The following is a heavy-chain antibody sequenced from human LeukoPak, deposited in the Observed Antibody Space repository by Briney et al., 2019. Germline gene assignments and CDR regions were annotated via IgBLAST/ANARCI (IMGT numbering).Heavy chain of an antibody. D-gene: IGHD3-22*01. V-gene: IGHV4-34*01. Sequence: SETLSLTCAVYGGSFSGYYWSRIRQPPGKGLEWIGEINHSGSTNYNPSLKSRVTISVDTSKNQFSLKLSSVTAADTAVYYCARHKRKGKYYYDSSGYPYFDYWGQGTLVTVSS. CDR1: GGSFSGYY. CDR3: ARHKRKGKYYYDSSGYPYFDY. J-gene: IGHJ4*02. CDR2: INHSGST.